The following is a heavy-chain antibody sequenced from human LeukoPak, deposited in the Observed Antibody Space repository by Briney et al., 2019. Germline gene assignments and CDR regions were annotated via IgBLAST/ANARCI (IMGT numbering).Heavy chain of an antibody. J-gene: IGHJ3*02. D-gene: IGHD3-16*01. CDR1: GFNFNRYW. CDR2: IKNDGTTR. CDR3: ARDYAVGESFDI. Sequence: EAGGSLRLSCEASGFNFNRYWMHWVRQAPGKGLVWVSRIKNDGTTRVYADSVKGRFTISRDNAKNTLYLQMNSLRAEDTAVYYCARDYAVGESFDIWGQGTLVTVSS. V-gene: IGHV3-74*01.